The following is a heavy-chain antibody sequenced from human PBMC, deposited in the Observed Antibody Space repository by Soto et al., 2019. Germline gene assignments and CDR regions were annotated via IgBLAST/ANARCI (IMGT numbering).Heavy chain of an antibody. CDR3: ARDRGWSGSEYYGMDV. V-gene: IGHV1-46*01. J-gene: IGHJ6*02. CDR2: INPSGGST. D-gene: IGHD5-12*01. Sequence: GASVKVSCKASGYTFTSYYMHWVRQAPGQGLEWMGIINPSGGSTSYAQKFQGRVTMTRDTSTSTVYMELSSLRSEDTAVYYCARDRGWSGSEYYGMDVWGQGTTVTVSS. CDR1: GYTFTSYY.